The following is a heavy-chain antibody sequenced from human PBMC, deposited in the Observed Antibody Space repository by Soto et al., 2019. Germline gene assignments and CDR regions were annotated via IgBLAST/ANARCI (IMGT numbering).Heavy chain of an antibody. CDR1: GGTFSSYA. Sequence: GPPVTVSCKASGGTFSSYAISWVRQAPGQGLEWMGGIIPIFGTANYAQKFQGRVTITADKSTSTAYMELSSLRSEDTAVYYCARGNYDSSGYYRPRVFDYWGQGTLVTVSS. J-gene: IGHJ4*02. CDR3: ARGNYDSSGYYRPRVFDY. CDR2: IIPIFGTA. V-gene: IGHV1-69*06. D-gene: IGHD3-22*01.